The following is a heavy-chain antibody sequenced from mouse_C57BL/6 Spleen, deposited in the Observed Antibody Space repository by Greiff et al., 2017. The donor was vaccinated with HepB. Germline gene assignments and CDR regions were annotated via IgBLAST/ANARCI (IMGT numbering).Heavy chain of an antibody. CDR3: ARGDYDYDDSDWFAY. D-gene: IGHD2-4*01. CDR2: IYPGSGST. Sequence: QVHVKQPGAELVKPGASVKMSCKASGYTFTSYWITWVKQRPGQGLEWIGDIYPGSGSTNYNEKFKSKATLTVDTSSSTAYMQLSSLTSEDSAVYYCARGDYDYDDSDWFAYWGQGTLVTVSA. CDR1: GYTFTSYW. J-gene: IGHJ3*01. V-gene: IGHV1-55*01.